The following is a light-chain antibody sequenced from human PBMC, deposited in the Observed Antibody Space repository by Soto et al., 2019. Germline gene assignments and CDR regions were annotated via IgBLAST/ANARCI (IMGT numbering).Light chain of an antibody. J-gene: IGKJ3*01. CDR3: QQYGRIPLFT. Sequence: IVLTQSPGTLSLSPGEGATLSCRASQPVANNYLAWYHHVPGQAPRLLIYGASARAAGIPARFSGSESGTDFPLTISRLEPEDFAVYYCQQYGRIPLFTFGPGTRVDFK. CDR2: GAS. V-gene: IGKV3-20*01. CDR1: QPVANNY.